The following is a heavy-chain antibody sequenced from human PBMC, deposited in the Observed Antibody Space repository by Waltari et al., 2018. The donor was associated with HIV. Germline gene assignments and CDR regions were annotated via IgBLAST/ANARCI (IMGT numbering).Heavy chain of an antibody. Sequence: QVQLQESGPGLVKPSETLSLTCTVSGGSISSYYWSWIRQPPGKGLEWIGYIYYSGSTNYNPSLKSRVTISVDTSKNQFSLKLSSVTAADTAVYYCARGGGDWFDYWGQGTLVTVSS. CDR2: IYYSGST. J-gene: IGHJ4*02. V-gene: IGHV4-59*01. CDR3: ARGGGDWFDY. CDR1: GGSISSYY. D-gene: IGHD2-21*02.